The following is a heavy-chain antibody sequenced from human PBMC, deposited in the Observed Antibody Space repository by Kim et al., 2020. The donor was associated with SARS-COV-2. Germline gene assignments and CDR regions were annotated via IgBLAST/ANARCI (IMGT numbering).Heavy chain of an antibody. J-gene: IGHJ4*02. CDR1: LFTFYSYF. V-gene: IGHV3-20*02. CDR3: ARGWSGYSSSWDDSFDY. CDR2: INLNFCST. Sequence: PILSFASSLFTFYSYFMIFVRQAPFNFLSFFSFINLNFCSTFYADSLKGRFTISRDNAKNSLYLQMNSLRAEDTALYHCARGWSGYSSSWDDSFDYWGQGTLVTVSS. D-gene: IGHD6-13*01.